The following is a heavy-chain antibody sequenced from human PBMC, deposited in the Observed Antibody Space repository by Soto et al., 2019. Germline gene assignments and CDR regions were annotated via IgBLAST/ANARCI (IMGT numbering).Heavy chain of an antibody. CDR3: AREYSDGWFDP. J-gene: IGHJ5*02. Sequence: GGSLRISCAASGFTFGIYAMHWVRQAPGKGLEWVAVISYDGSNKYYADSVKGRFTISRDNSKNTVYLQMNSLRAEDSAVYYCAREYSDGWFDPWGQGTLVTVSS. D-gene: IGHD2-21*01. CDR1: GFTFGIYA. CDR2: ISYDGSNK. V-gene: IGHV3-30-3*01.